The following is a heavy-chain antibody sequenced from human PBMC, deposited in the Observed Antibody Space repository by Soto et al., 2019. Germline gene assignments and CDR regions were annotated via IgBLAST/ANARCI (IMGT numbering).Heavy chain of an antibody. CDR3: ARSGEGVVIIEYYYYYYMDV. Sequence: QVQLVQSGAEVKKPGASVKVSCKASGYTFTSYGISWVRQAPGQGLEWLGWISAYNGNTNYAQKLQGRVTMTTDTSTSTAYMELRSLRSDDTAVYYCARSGEGVVIIEYYYYYYMDVWGKGTTVTVSS. CDR1: GYTFTSYG. V-gene: IGHV1-18*01. D-gene: IGHD3-3*01. CDR2: ISAYNGNT. J-gene: IGHJ6*03.